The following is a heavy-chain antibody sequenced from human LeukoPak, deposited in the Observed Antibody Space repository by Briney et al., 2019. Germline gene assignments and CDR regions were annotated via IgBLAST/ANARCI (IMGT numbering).Heavy chain of an antibody. CDR2: ISRSSSPI. Sequence: PGGSLRLSCAASGFTFNSYSMNWVRQAPGKGLEWVSYISRSSSPIYYADSVKGRFTISRDNAKNSLYLQMNSLRAEDTAVYYCAREADYYYYYMDVWGEGTTVTVSS. CDR3: AREADYYYYYMDV. V-gene: IGHV3-48*01. CDR1: GFTFNSYS. J-gene: IGHJ6*03.